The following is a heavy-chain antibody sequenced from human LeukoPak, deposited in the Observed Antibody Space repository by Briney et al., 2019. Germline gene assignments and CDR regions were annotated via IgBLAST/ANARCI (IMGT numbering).Heavy chain of an antibody. CDR1: GYTFTGYY. CDR2: INPNSGGT. D-gene: IGHD6-19*01. CDR3: ARDRYAYSSGWYYFDY. J-gene: IGHJ4*02. V-gene: IGHV1-2*02. Sequence: ASVKVSCKASGYTFTGYYMHWVRQAPGQGLEWMGWINPNSGGTNYAQKFQGGVTMTRDTSISTAYMELSRLRSDDTAVYYCARDRYAYSSGWYYFDYWGQGTLVTVPS.